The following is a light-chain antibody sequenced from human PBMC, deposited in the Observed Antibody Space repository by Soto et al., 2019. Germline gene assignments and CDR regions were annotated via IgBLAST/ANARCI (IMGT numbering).Light chain of an antibody. CDR3: QQYDNSPLT. V-gene: IGKV3-20*01. Sequence: EIVMTQPPATLSVSPGERATLSCRASQSVSSSYLAWYQQKPGQAPRLLIYGASNRATGIPDRFSGSGSGTDFTLTISRLEPEDFAVYYCQQYDNSPLTFGGGTKVDIK. CDR1: QSVSSSY. CDR2: GAS. J-gene: IGKJ4*01.